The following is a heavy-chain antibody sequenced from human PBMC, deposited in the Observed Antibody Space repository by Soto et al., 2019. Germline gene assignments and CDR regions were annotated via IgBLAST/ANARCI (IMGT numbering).Heavy chain of an antibody. Sequence: ASVKVSCKASGYTFTSYGISWVRQAPGQGLEWMGWISAYNGNTNYAQKLQGRVTMTTDTSTSTAYMELRSLRSDDTAVYYCARDRDFKYYDSSGYWRFDYWGQGTLVTV. D-gene: IGHD3-22*01. J-gene: IGHJ4*02. CDR2: ISAYNGNT. CDR1: GYTFTSYG. CDR3: ARDRDFKYYDSSGYWRFDY. V-gene: IGHV1-18*01.